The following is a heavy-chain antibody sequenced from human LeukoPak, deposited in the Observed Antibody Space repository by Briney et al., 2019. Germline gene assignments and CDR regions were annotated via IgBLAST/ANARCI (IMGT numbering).Heavy chain of an antibody. D-gene: IGHD2-8*01. V-gene: IGHV3-23*01. CDR1: GFTFSSYA. CDR2: ISGSGGST. Sequence: GGSLRLSCAASGFTFSSYAMSWVRQAPGKGLEWVSAISGSGGSTYYADSVKGRFTISRDNSKNTLYLQMNSLRAEDTAVYYCAKEAIVPMVYGYNWFDPWGQGTLVTVSS. CDR3: AKEAIVPMVYGYNWFDP. J-gene: IGHJ5*02.